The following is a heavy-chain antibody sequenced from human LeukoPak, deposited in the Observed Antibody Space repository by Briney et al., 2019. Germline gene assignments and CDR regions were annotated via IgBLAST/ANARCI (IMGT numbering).Heavy chain of an antibody. J-gene: IGHJ4*02. CDR2: ISSSGSTI. CDR3: ASWGSGYHQFDY. V-gene: IGHV3-48*03. CDR1: GFTFSSYE. D-gene: IGHD3-22*01. Sequence: PGGSLRLSCAASGFTFSSYEMNWVRQAPGKGLEWVSYISSSGSTIYYADSVKGRFTISRDNAKNSLYLQMNSLRAEDTAVYYCASWGSGYHQFDYWGQGTLVTVSS.